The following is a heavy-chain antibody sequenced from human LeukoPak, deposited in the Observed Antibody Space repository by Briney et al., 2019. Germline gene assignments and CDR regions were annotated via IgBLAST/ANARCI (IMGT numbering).Heavy chain of an antibody. Sequence: ASVKVSCKASGFTFRDYYVQWVRQVPGQGLEWVGWMYFNSGATRYAPKFQGRVTLTGDTSINTVYMELVSLGSDDTAMYYCARXGSSASGQDWYAFDIWGQETMVTVSS. CDR2: MYFNSGAT. D-gene: IGHD5-12*01. V-gene: IGHV1-2*02. J-gene: IGHJ3*02. CDR1: GFTFRDYY. CDR3: ARXGSSASGQDWYAFDI.